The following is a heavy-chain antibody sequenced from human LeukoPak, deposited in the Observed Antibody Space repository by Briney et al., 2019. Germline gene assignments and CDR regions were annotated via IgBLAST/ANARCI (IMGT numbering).Heavy chain of an antibody. V-gene: IGHV3-7*05. D-gene: IGHD6-19*01. Sequence: GGSLRLSCAASGFTFSSSWMTWVRQAPGKGLEWVANIKQDGSEKYYVDSVKGRFTISRDNAKNSLYLQMNSLRAEDTAVYYCARAGGWAREDYKADAFDIWGQGTMVTVSS. J-gene: IGHJ3*02. CDR3: ARAGGWAREDYKADAFDI. CDR2: IKQDGSEK. CDR1: GFTFSSSW.